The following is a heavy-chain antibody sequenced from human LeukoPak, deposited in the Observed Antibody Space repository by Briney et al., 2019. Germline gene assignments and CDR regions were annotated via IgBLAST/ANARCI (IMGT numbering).Heavy chain of an antibody. CDR1: GFDFSDYI. CDR3: TRDRGGRWFGELLGFDN. J-gene: IGHJ4*02. Sequence: PGGSLRLSCQASGFDFSDYIMSWVRQAPGKGLEWIAFIRSSHHGATREYAASVKGRFIISRDDSKNIAYLEMESLQTEDTGAYFCTRDRGGRWFGELLGFDNWGQGTLLTVSS. D-gene: IGHD3-10*01. V-gene: IGHV3-49*04. CDR2: IRSSHHGATR.